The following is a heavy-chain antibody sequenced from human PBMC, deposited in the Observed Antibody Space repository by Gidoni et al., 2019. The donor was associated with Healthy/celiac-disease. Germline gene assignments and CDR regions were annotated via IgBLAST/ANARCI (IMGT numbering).Heavy chain of an antibody. J-gene: IGHJ6*02. D-gene: IGHD3-3*01. CDR2: IYTSGST. CDR1: GGSISRGSYY. Sequence: QVQLQESGPGLVKPSQTLSLTCTVSGGSISRGSYYWGGLRQPAVKGLEWIGRIYTSGSTNYNPSLKSRVTISVDTSKNQFSLKLSSVTAADTAVYYCARFTYDFWSGPYGMDVWGQGTTVTVSS. CDR3: ARFTYDFWSGPYGMDV. V-gene: IGHV4-61*02.